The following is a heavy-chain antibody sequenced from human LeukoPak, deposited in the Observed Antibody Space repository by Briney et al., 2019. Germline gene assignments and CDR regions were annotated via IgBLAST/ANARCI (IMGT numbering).Heavy chain of an antibody. Sequence: SETLSLTCAVYGGSFSGYYWSWIRQPPGKGLEWIGEINHSGSTNYNPPLKSRVTISVDTSKNQFSLKLSSVTAADTAVYYCARVPGYVGSGYYYYYGMDVWGQGTTVTVSS. V-gene: IGHV4-34*01. CDR3: ARVPGYVGSGYYYYYGMDV. D-gene: IGHD2-15*01. CDR2: INHSGST. CDR1: GGSFSGYY. J-gene: IGHJ6*02.